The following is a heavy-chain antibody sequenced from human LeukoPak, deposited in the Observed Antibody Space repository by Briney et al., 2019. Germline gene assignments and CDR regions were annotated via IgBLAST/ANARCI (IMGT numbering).Heavy chain of an antibody. J-gene: IGHJ4*02. CDR1: GYTFSGYY. CDR2: INPNGGDT. V-gene: IGHV1-2*02. Sequence: ASVKLSCKASGYTFSGYYMHWVRQAPGQKLEWMGWINPNGGDTNYAHKFKGRVTMTRDTAISTAYMELNRLRSDDTAVYYCASFRGLHDYGGQGTPVTVSS. D-gene: IGHD2-21*02. CDR3: ASFRGLHDY.